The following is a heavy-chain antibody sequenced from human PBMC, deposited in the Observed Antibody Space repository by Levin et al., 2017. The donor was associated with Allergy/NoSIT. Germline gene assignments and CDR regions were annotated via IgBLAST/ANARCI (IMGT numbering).Heavy chain of an antibody. D-gene: IGHD3-9*01. CDR3: ASPLRYFDWPGPHYYYYYGMDV. V-gene: IGHV1-69*13. CDR1: GGTFSSYA. J-gene: IGHJ6*02. CDR2: IIPIFGTA. Sequence: ASVKVSCKASGGTFSSYAISWVRQAPGQGLEWMGGIIPIFGTANYAQKFQGRVTITADESTSTAYMELSSLRSEDTAVYYCASPLRYFDWPGPHYYYYYGMDVWGQGTTVTVSS.